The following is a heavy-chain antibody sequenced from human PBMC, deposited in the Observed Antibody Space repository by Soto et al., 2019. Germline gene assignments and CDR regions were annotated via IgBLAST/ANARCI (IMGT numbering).Heavy chain of an antibody. D-gene: IGHD6-19*01. CDR1: GVTFSSYG. CDR2: ISYDGSNK. CDR3: AKDPVAGRSYYYYYMDV. J-gene: IGHJ6*03. Sequence: PGGSLRLSCAASGVTFSSYGMHWVRQAPGKGLEWVAVISYDGSNKYYADSVKGRFTISRDNSKNTLYLQMNSLRAEDTAVYYCAKDPVAGRSYYYYYMDVWGKGTTVTVSS. V-gene: IGHV3-30*18.